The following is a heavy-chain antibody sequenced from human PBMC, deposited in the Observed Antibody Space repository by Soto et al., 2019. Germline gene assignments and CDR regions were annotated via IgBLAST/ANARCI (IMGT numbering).Heavy chain of an antibody. CDR2: INAHSGGT. D-gene: IGHD6-6*01. J-gene: IGHJ5*02. V-gene: IGHV1-2*02. CDR1: GYTFTGYY. CDR3: AKDLTRQLAYWLDP. Sequence: GASVKVSCKASGYTFTGYYMHWVRQAPGQGLEWMGWINAHSGGTEYAQKFQGRVILTRDTSISTAYITLSSLRFADTAIYYCAKDLTRQLAYWLDPWGQGTEVTVSS.